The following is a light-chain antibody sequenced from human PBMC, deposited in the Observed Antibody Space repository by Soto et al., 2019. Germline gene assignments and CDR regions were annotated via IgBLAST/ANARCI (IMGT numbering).Light chain of an antibody. CDR3: AAWDDSLNGYV. CDR2: SNN. Sequence: QSVLTQLPSASGTPGQRVTISCSGSSSNIGSNTVNWYQQLPGTAPKLLIYSNNQRPSGVPDRFSGSKSGTSASLAISGLQSDDEADYYCAAWDDSLNGYVFGTGTKVTVL. CDR1: SSNIGSNT. V-gene: IGLV1-44*01. J-gene: IGLJ1*01.